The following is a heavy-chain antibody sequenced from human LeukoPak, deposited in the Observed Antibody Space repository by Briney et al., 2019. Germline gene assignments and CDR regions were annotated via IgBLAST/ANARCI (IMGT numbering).Heavy chain of an antibody. CDR2: IKQDGSEK. D-gene: IGHD3-10*01. CDR1: GFTFSSYW. Sequence: GGSLRLSCAASGFTFSSYWMSWVRQAPGKGLEWVANIKQDGSEKYYVDSVKGRFTISRDNAKNSLYLQMNSLRAEDTALYYCAKDISGSGSYYLDYWGQGTLVTVSS. CDR3: AKDISGSGSYYLDY. J-gene: IGHJ4*02. V-gene: IGHV3-7*03.